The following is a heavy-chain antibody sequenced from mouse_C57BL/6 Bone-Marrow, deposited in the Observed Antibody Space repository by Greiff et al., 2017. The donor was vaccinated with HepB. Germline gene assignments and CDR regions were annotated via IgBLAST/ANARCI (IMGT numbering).Heavy chain of an antibody. V-gene: IGHV1-63*01. CDR1: GYTFTNYW. CDR2: IYPGGGYT. D-gene: IGHD1-1*01. CDR3: ARRGYGSSYGFSWFAY. J-gene: IGHJ3*01. Sequence: QVQLKESGAELVRPGTSVKMSCKASGYTFTNYWIGWAKQRPGHGLEWIGDIYPGGGYTNYNEKFKGKATLTADKSSSTAYMQFSSLTSEDSAIYYCARRGYGSSYGFSWFAYWGQGTLVTVSA.